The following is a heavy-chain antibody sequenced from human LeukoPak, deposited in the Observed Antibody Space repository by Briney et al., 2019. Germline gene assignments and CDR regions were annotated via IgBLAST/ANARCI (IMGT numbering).Heavy chain of an antibody. CDR3: ASQDILTGSYYFDY. Sequence: GGSLRLSCAASGFTFSSYAMSWVRQAPGKGLEWVSAISGSGGSTYYADSVKGRFTISRDNSKNTLYLQMNSLRAEDTAVYYCASQDILTGSYYFDYWGQGTLVTVSS. D-gene: IGHD3-9*01. V-gene: IGHV3-23*01. J-gene: IGHJ4*02. CDR2: ISGSGGST. CDR1: GFTFSSYA.